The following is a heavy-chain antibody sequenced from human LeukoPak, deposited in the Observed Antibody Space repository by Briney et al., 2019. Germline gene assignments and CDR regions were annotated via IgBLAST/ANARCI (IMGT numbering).Heavy chain of an antibody. Sequence: SETLSLTCTVSGGSISSYYWSWIRQPPGKGLEWIGEIYHSGSTNYNPSLKSRVTISVDKSKNQFSLKLSSVTAADTAVYYCARFSSGWYEPNWFDPWGQGTLVTVSS. J-gene: IGHJ5*02. CDR3: ARFSSGWYEPNWFDP. CDR1: GGSISSYY. V-gene: IGHV4-59*12. CDR2: IYHSGST. D-gene: IGHD6-19*01.